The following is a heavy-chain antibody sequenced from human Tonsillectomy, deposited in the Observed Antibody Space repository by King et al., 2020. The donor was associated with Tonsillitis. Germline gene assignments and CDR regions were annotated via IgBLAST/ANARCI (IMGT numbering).Heavy chain of an antibody. CDR3: AKDIGSLTAEGYFDY. D-gene: IGHD4/OR15-4a*01. CDR1: GYTFDDYT. J-gene: IGHJ4*02. CDR2: ISWDGGRT. Sequence: QLVQSGGVVVQPGVSLRLSCAASGYTFDDYTMHWVRQAPGKGLEWVSLISWDGGRTYYADSVKGRFTISRDNSENSLYLQMNSLRTDDTAFYYCAKDIGSLTAEGYFDYWGQGTLVTVSS. V-gene: IGHV3-43*01.